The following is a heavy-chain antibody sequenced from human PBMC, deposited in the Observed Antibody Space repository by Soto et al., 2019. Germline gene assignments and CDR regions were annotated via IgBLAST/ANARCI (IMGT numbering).Heavy chain of an antibody. V-gene: IGHV3-30*18. CDR1: GFTFSSYG. J-gene: IGHJ4*02. CDR2: ISYDGSNK. Sequence: PGGSLRLSCAASGFTFSSYGMRRVRQAPGKGLEWVAVISYDGSNKYYADSVKGRFTISRDNSKNTLYLQMNSLRAEDTAVYYCAKARAYYYDSSALGDYWGQGTLVTVSS. D-gene: IGHD3-22*01. CDR3: AKARAYYYDSSALGDY.